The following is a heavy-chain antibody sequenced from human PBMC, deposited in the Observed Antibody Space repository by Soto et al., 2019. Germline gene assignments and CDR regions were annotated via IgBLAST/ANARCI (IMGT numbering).Heavy chain of an antibody. Sequence: LRLSCAASGFTFSDYYMSWIRQAPGKGLEWVSYISSSSSYTNYADSVKGRFTISRDNAKNSLYLQMNSLRAEDTAVYYCARDRPHNYYGMDVWGQGTTVTVSS. CDR1: GFTFSDYY. CDR2: ISSSSSYT. CDR3: ARDRPHNYYGMDV. V-gene: IGHV3-11*06. J-gene: IGHJ6*02.